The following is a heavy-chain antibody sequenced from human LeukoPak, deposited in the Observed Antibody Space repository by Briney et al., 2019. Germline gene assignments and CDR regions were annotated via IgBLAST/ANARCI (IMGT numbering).Heavy chain of an antibody. D-gene: IGHD2/OR15-2a*01. J-gene: IGHJ4*02. CDR3: AKGGRTILANSYFDY. CDR2: VSGSGAST. CDR1: EFTFSNYA. V-gene: IGHV3-23*01. Sequence: PGGSLRLSCAASEFTFSNYAMSWVRQAPGKGLEWVSLVSGSGASTYYADSVKGRFTISRDNSKNTLYLQMNSLRAEDTAVYYCAKGGRTILANSYFDYWGQGTLVTVSS.